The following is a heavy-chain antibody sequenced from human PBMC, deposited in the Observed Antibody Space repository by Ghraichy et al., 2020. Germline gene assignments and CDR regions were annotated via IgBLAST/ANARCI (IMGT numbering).Heavy chain of an antibody. CDR2: ISAYNGNT. CDR3: ARALLRVVITGGFDY. D-gene: IGHD3-22*01. V-gene: IGHV1-18*04. J-gene: IGHJ4*02. Sequence: ASVKVSCKASGYTFTSYGISWVRQAPGQGLEWMGWISAYNGNTNYAQKLQGRVTMTTDTSTSTAYMELRSLRSDDTAVYYCARALLRVVITGGFDYWAREPWSPSLQ. CDR1: GYTFTSYG.